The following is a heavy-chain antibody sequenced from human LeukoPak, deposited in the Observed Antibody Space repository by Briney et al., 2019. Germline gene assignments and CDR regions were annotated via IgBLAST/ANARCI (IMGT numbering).Heavy chain of an antibody. Sequence: LGESLKISCKGSGYSFTSYWIGWVRQMPGKGLEWMGIIYPGDSDTRYSPSFQGQVTISADGSISTAYLQWSSLKASDTAMYYCARQDHPYCSSTSCYWNPYGMDVWGQGTTVTVSS. CDR1: GYSFTSYW. V-gene: IGHV5-51*01. CDR3: ARQDHPYCSSTSCYWNPYGMDV. J-gene: IGHJ6*02. D-gene: IGHD2-2*01. CDR2: IYPGDSDT.